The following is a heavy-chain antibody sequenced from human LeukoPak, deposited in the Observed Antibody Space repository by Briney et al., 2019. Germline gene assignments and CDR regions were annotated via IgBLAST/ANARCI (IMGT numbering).Heavy chain of an antibody. V-gene: IGHV3-30*04. CDR1: GFTFSSYA. CDR2: ISYDGSNK. D-gene: IGHD3-22*01. Sequence: PGGSLRLSCAASGFTFSSYAMHWVRQAPGKGLEWVAVISYDGSNKYYADSVKGRFTISRGNSKNTLYLQMNSLRAEDTAVYYCVKDLIVEGRWGQGTLVTVSS. CDR3: VKDLIVEGR. J-gene: IGHJ4*02.